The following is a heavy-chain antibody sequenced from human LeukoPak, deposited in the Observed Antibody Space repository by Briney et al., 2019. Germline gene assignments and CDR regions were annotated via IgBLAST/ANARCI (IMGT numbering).Heavy chain of an antibody. D-gene: IGHD4-23*01. J-gene: IGHJ3*02. Sequence: GGSLRLSCAASGFTFSSYAMSWVRQAPGKGLEWVSAISGSGGSTYYAGSVKGRFTISRDNSKNTLYLQMNSLRAEDTAVYYGANDPHYGGNFLHDAFDIWGQGTMVTVSS. V-gene: IGHV3-23*01. CDR1: GFTFSSYA. CDR3: ANDPHYGGNFLHDAFDI. CDR2: ISGSGGST.